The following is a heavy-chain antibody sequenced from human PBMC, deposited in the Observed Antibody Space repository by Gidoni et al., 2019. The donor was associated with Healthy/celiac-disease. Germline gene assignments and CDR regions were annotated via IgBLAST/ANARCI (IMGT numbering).Heavy chain of an antibody. CDR3: ARGDGGGYYSGSGYYGMDV. CDR2: ISYDGSNK. D-gene: IGHD3-22*01. CDR1: GFTFSSYA. Sequence: QVQLVESGGGVVQPGRSLRLSCAAPGFTFSSYAMHWVRQAPGKGLEWLAVISYDGSNKYYADSVKGRFTISRDNSKNTLYLQMNSLRAEDTAVYYCARGDGGGYYSGSGYYGMDVWGQGTTVTVSS. V-gene: IGHV3-30-3*01. J-gene: IGHJ6*02.